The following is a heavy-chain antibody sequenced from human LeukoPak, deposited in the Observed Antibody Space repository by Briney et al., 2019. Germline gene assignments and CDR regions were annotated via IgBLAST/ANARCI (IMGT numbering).Heavy chain of an antibody. CDR1: GGSISNSSYY. D-gene: IGHD2-8*01. V-gene: IGHV4-39*02. CDR2: VFYSGST. J-gene: IGHJ4*02. CDR3: ARLNTNAYPYFLDY. Sequence: SETLSLTCTVSGGSISNSSYYWGWIRQPPGKGLEWIGSVFYSGSTYYNPSLKSRVTIYVDKSKNHFSLKLSSVTAADMALYYCARLNTNAYPYFLDYWGQGTLVTVSS.